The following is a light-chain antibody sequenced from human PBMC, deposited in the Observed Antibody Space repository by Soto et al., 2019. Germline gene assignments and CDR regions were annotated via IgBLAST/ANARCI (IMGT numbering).Light chain of an antibody. J-gene: IGKJ5*01. CDR1: QSVSSNY. Sequence: EIVLTQSPGTLSLSPGERATLSCRASQSVSSNYLAWYQQKPGQAPRLLIYGASSRATGIPDRFSGSGSGTDFTLTISRLEPEDFAAYYCHQYVSSPITFGQGTRLEIK. CDR2: GAS. V-gene: IGKV3-20*01. CDR3: HQYVSSPIT.